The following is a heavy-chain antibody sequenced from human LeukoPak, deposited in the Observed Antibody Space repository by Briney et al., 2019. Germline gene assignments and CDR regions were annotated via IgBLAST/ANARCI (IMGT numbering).Heavy chain of an antibody. Sequence: GGSLRLSCAASGFTFSSYAMSWVRQAPGKGLVWVSRINSDGSSTSYADSVKGRFTIPRDNAKNTLYLQMNSLRAEDTAVYYCARDADTAMTPDYWGQGTLVTVSS. CDR3: ARDADTAMTPDY. D-gene: IGHD5-18*01. CDR2: INSDGSST. J-gene: IGHJ4*02. V-gene: IGHV3-74*01. CDR1: GFTFSSYA.